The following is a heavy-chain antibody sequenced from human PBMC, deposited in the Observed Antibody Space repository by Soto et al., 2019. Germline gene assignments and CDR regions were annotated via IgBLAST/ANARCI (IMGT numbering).Heavy chain of an antibody. CDR2: INSDGSST. D-gene: IGHD6-13*01. CDR3: ARGPSYSSSWYGFDY. CDR1: GFTFRSHW. J-gene: IGHJ4*02. V-gene: IGHV3-74*01. Sequence: GSLRLSCVGSGFTFRSHWMHWVRQAPGKGLAWVSRINSDGSSTTYADSVKGRFTISRDNAKNTLSLQMNSLRAEDTAIYYCARGPSYSSSWYGFDYWGQGALVTVSS.